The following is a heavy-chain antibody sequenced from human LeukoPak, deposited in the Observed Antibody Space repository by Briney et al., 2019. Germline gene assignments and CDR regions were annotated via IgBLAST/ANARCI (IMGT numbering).Heavy chain of an antibody. CDR1: GYTFTTYY. D-gene: IGHD3-9*01. CDR3: ARGARPVYNFLTGKRYVDY. Sequence: ASVKVSCKASGYTFTTYYVHWVRQAPGQGLEWMGIINPSGGSTTYAQKFRGRLTMTRDMSTSTVYMELSRLRSEDTAVYYCARGARPVYNFLTGKRYVDYWGQRTLLTVSS. V-gene: IGHV1-46*01. J-gene: IGHJ4*02. CDR2: INPSGGST.